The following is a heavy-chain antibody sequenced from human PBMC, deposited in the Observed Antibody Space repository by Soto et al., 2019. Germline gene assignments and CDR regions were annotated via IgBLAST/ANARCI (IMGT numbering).Heavy chain of an antibody. CDR3: TTAPFWSGLPSPAKSYYGMDV. D-gene: IGHD3-3*01. CDR1: GFTFSNAW. V-gene: IGHV3-15*07. J-gene: IGHJ6*02. CDR2: IKSKTDGETT. Sequence: GGSLRLSCAASGFTFSNAWMNWVRQAPGKGLEWVGRIKSKTDGETTDYAAPVKGRFTISRDDSKNTWYLQMNSLKSDDTALFYCTTAPFWSGLPSPAKSYYGMDVWGQGTTVTVSS.